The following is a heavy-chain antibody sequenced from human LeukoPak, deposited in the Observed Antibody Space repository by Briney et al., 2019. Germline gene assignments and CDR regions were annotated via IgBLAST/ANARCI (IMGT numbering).Heavy chain of an antibody. J-gene: IGHJ4*01. V-gene: IGHV4-59*12. CDR1: GGSIITYY. CDR3: RRAGGAPQRDHEFDF. CDR2: IDSSGST. D-gene: IGHD1-1*01. Sequence: PAETLSLNCTVAGGSIITYYWGWSRRPSGDGPDPSRDIDSSGSTKYNPSLKLRATISVDTPKNQVSLKLTCVTATDPASYYYRRAGGAPQRDHEFDFSGQAVLATVSP.